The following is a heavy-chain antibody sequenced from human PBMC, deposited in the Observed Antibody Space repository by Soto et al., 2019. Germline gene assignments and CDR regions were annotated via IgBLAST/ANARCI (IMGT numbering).Heavy chain of an antibody. V-gene: IGHV4-34*01. CDR1: GGSFSGYY. CDR2: INHSGST. J-gene: IGHJ6*02. Sequence: SETLSLTCAVYGGSFSGYYWSWIRQPPGKGLEWIGEINHSGSTNYNPSLKSRVTISVDTSKNQFSLKLGSVTAADTTVYYCASFAEYYYYGMDVWGQGTTVTVSS. CDR3: ASFAEYYYYGMDV.